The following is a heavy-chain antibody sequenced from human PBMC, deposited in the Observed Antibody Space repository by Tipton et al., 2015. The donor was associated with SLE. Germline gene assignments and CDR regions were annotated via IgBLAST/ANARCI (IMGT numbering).Heavy chain of an antibody. CDR2: MSYSGST. V-gene: IGHV4-31*03. D-gene: IGHD3-22*01. Sequence: TLSLTCTVSGGSISSDDYYWTWIRQHPGKGLEWIGHMSYSGSTYYNPSLKSRITISVDTSKNHFSLKLSSVTAADTAVYYCASARYDSSGYSVPSCHFWGPGTLVTVSS. CDR1: GGSISSDDYY. J-gene: IGHJ4*02. CDR3: ASARYDSSGYSVPSCHF.